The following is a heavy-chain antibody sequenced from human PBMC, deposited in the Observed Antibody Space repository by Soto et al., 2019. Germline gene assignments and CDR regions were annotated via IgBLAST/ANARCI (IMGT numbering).Heavy chain of an antibody. J-gene: IGHJ6*01. CDR2: IIPIFGTA. CDR3: ARDHYSSSAEHYYYFLGKDV. CDR1: GGTFSSYA. V-gene: IGHV1-69*12. Sequence: QVQLVQSGAEVKKPGSSVKVSCKASGGTFSSYAISWVRQAPGQGLEWMGGIIPIFGTANYAQKFQGRVTNAADETPSTGDRELSSLRSEDTPVYYCARDHYSSSAEHYYYFLGKDVWGQGTTVTVSS. D-gene: IGHD6-6*01.